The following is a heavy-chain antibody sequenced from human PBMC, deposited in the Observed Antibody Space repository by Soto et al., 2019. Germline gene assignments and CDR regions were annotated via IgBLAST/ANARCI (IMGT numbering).Heavy chain of an antibody. D-gene: IGHD2-15*01. CDR2: VSIGGST. Sequence: GGSLRLSCAASGFTFSSYAMGWVRQGPGKGLEWVAVVSIGGSTHYADSVGGRFTISRDNSKNTLSLQMNSLTAEDTAVYFCAKRRGAGGHFDYWGQGALVTVSS. CDR3: AKRRGAGGHFDY. V-gene: IGHV3-23*01. CDR1: GFTFSSYA. J-gene: IGHJ4*02.